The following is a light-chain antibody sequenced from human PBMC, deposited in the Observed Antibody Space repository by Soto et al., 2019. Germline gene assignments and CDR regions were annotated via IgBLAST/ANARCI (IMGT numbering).Light chain of an antibody. CDR1: QSFSTSY. J-gene: IGKJ3*01. Sequence: IVLTQSPGTLSLSPGERATLSCRASQSFSTSYLAWYQQKPGQAPRLLIYGASSRATGIPDRFSGSGSGTDFTLTISRLEPEDFAVYYCQQYGSSPITFGPGTKVDIK. CDR3: QQYGSSPIT. V-gene: IGKV3-20*01. CDR2: GAS.